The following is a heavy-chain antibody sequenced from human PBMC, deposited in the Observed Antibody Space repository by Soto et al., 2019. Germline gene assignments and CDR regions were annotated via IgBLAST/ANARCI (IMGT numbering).Heavy chain of an antibody. D-gene: IGHD3-3*01. CDR3: AKCRSAFGLYDLGGRGMGV. Sequence: QVQLVESGGGVVQPGRSLRLSCAASGFTFSSYGMHWVRQAPGKGLEWVAVISYDGSNKYYADSVKGRFTISRDNSKNTLYLQMNSLRAEDTAVYYCAKCRSAFGLYDLGGRGMGVWGQGTTVTVSS. CDR1: GFTFSSYG. CDR2: ISYDGSNK. J-gene: IGHJ6*02. V-gene: IGHV3-30*18.